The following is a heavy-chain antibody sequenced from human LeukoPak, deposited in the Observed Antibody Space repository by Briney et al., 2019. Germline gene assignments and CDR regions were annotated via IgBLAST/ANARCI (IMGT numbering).Heavy chain of an antibody. CDR1: GYTFTSYA. CDR2: INAGNGNT. D-gene: IGHD3-10*01. CDR3: ARDPSRGGAFDI. J-gene: IGHJ3*02. V-gene: IGHV1-3*01. Sequence: ASVKVSCKASGYTFTSYAMHWVRQAPGQRLEWMGWINAGNGNTKYSQKFQGRVTITRDTSASTAYMELSSLRSEDTAVYYCARDPSRGGAFDIWGQGTMVTVSS.